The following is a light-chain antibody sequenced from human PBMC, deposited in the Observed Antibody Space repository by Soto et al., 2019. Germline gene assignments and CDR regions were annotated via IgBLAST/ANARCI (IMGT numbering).Light chain of an antibody. V-gene: IGKV3-15*01. CDR2: GAS. CDR3: QQYNTWPWT. J-gene: IGKJ1*01. Sequence: EIVTTQSPATLSVSPGERATLSCRTGQSVSSGLAWYQQKPGQAPRLLIYGASTRATGIPARFSGSGSGTEFTLTISSLQSEDSAVYYCQQYNTWPWTFGQGTKVEIK. CDR1: QSVSSG.